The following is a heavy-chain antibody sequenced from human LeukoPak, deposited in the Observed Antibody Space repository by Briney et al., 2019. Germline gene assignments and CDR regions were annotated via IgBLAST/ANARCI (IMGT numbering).Heavy chain of an antibody. CDR2: INHSGST. J-gene: IGHJ4*02. CDR1: GGSFSGYY. V-gene: IGHV4-34*01. CDR3: ARERQGNDY. Sequence: QASETLSLTCAVYGGSFSGYYWSWIRQPPGKGLEWIGEINHSGSTNYNPSLKSRVAISVDTSKNQFSLKLSSVTAADTAVYYCARERQGNDYWGQGTLVTVSS. D-gene: IGHD1-1*01.